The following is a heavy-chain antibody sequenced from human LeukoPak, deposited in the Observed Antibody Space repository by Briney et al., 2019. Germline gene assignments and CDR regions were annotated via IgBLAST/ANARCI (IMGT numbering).Heavy chain of an antibody. D-gene: IGHD4-17*01. V-gene: IGHV3-74*01. CDR2: ISSDGSST. CDR3: ARGRCGDYM. CDR1: GFTFSSYW. J-gene: IGHJ4*02. Sequence: GGSLRLSCAASGFTFSSYWMHWVRHAPGKGLVWVSRISSDGSSTTYADSVKGRFTISRDNVKNTLYLQMNSLRAEDTAVYYCARGRCGDYMWGQGTLVTVSS.